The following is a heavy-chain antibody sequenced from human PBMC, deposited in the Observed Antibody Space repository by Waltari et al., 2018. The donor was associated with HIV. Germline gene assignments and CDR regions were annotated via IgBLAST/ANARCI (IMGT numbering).Heavy chain of an antibody. CDR2: ISGSCGST. J-gene: IGHJ4*02. V-gene: IGHV3-23*01. CDR1: GFTFSSSA. D-gene: IGHD3-9*01. CDR3: AKDPSLVPHYFDY. Sequence: EVQLLESGGGLVQPGESLRPSCATSGFTFSSSALSCVSQAPGKGLEWVSAISGSCGSTYYADSVKGRFTISRDNSKNTLYLQMNSLRAEDTAVYYCAKDPSLVPHYFDYWGQGTLVTVSS.